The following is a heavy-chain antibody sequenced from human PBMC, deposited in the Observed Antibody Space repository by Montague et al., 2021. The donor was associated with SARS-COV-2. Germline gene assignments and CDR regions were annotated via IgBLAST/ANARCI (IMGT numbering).Heavy chain of an antibody. CDR3: TSGREGNYNVMDV. Sequence: CAISGDSDAVNSATCNWVRQSPSLDLERQLGTYHRSEWYNDYAVSVRGRVTINPDTSKDQFSLQLNSVTPEDTAIYYCTSGREGNYNVMDVWGQGTTVTVSS. CDR1: GDSDAVNSAT. V-gene: IGHV6-1*01. D-gene: IGHD1-1*01. CDR2: TYHRSEWYN. J-gene: IGHJ6*02.